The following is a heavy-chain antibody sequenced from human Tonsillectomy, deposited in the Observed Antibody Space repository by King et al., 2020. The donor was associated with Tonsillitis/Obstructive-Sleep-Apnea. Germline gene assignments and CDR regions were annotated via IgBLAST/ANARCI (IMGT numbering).Heavy chain of an antibody. CDR1: GYTFTNYY. CDR2: FNPSDDTT. D-gene: IGHD4-17*01. Sequence: QLVQSGAEVEKPGASVKVSCKASGYTFTNYYIHWVRPAPGQGLEWMGIFNPSDDTTTYAQKFQGRISMTRDTSTNTVNMELSSPRYEETAVYFCARVYGDCRPLEYWGQGTLVTVSS. CDR3: ARVYGDCRPLEY. V-gene: IGHV1-46*01. J-gene: IGHJ4*02.